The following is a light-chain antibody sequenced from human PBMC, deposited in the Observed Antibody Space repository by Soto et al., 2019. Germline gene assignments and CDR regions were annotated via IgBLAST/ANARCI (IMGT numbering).Light chain of an antibody. V-gene: IGKV3-20*01. Sequence: EIVLTQSPGTLSLSPGERATLSCRASQSVSSSYLAWYQQKAGQAPRLLIYGASSRATGIPEWFSGRGSGTEFTLTISRLEPEDFAVYYCQQYGSSPGYTFGQGTKLEIK. CDR1: QSVSSSY. J-gene: IGKJ2*01. CDR3: QQYGSSPGYT. CDR2: GAS.